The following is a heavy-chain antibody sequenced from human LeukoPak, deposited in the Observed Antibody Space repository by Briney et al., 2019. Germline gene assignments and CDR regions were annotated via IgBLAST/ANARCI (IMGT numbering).Heavy chain of an antibody. CDR3: AKAIAVAELVSWASIDY. J-gene: IGHJ4*02. CDR1: GFTFSNSA. Sequence: GGSLRLSCAASGFTFSNSAMSWVRQAPGKGLEWVSGISGGGGSTYYADSVKGRLNISSDNSKNTLYLQMNSLRGEDTAIYSCAKAIAVAELVSWASIDYWGQGTLVSVSS. CDR2: ISGGGGST. D-gene: IGHD6-19*01. V-gene: IGHV3-23*01.